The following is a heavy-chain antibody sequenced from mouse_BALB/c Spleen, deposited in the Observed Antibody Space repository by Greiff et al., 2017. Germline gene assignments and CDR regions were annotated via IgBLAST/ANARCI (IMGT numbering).Heavy chain of an antibody. CDR2: ISYDGSN. CDR1: GFSFTSGYF. V-gene: IGHV3-6*02. CDR3: ARDQRDTTAFAY. Sequence: EVKLVESGPGLVKPSQSLSLTCSVTGFSFTSGYFWNCLRQFPGNKLEWMGYISYDGSNNYNPSLKNRISITRDTSKNQFFLKLNSVTTEDTATYYCARDQRDTTAFAYWGQGTLVTVSA. J-gene: IGHJ3*01. D-gene: IGHD1-2*01.